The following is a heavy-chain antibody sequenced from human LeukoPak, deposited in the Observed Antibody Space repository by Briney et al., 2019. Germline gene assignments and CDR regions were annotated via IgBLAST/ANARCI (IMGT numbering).Heavy chain of an antibody. CDR2: IYYSGST. J-gene: IGHJ4*02. CDR1: GGSISSSSYY. Sequence: PSETLSLTCTVSGGSISSSSYYWGWIRQPPGKGLECIGSIYYSGSTHYNPSLKSRFTISIDTSKNQFSLKLSSVTAADTAVYYCARFNSGSYQHYFDYWGQGTLVTVSS. CDR3: ARFNSGSYQHYFDY. V-gene: IGHV4-39*07. D-gene: IGHD1-26*01.